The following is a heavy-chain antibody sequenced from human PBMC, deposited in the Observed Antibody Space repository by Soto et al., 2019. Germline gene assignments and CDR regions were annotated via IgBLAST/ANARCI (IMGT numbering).Heavy chain of an antibody. CDR3: ARVSAAGSGDAFDI. CDR1: GFTFSSYW. V-gene: IGHV3-74*01. D-gene: IGHD6-13*01. CDR2: INSDGSST. Sequence: GGSLRLSCAASGFTFSSYWMHWVRQAPGKGLVWVSRINSDGSSTSYADSVKGRFTISRGNAKNTLYLQMNSLRAEDTAVYYCARVSAAGSGDAFDIWGQGTMVTVSS. J-gene: IGHJ3*02.